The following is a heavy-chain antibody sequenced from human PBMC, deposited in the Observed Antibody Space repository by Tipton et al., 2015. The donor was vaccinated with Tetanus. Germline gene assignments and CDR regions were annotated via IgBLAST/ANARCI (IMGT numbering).Heavy chain of an antibody. Sequence: SGPEVKVSCKASGYSLIDYFIHWVRQSPGQGLEWVGWINPNGGGTRFAQTVKGRVTMTRDTSTSTVYLELNRLIYNDTAVYYCARLGGIQRHFDRWGPGTLVIVSS. CDR1: GYSLIDYF. V-gene: IGHV1-2*02. CDR3: ARLGGIQRHFDR. CDR2: INPNGGGT. D-gene: IGHD6-25*01. J-gene: IGHJ2*01.